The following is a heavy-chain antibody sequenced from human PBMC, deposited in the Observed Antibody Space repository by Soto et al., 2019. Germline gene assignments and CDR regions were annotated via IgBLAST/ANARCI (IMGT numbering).Heavy chain of an antibody. Sequence: GGSLRLSCTGSGFTFTNAWMSWVRQAPGKGLEWVGRIKSKTDGGTTDYAAPVKGRFTISRDDSKNTLYLQMNSLETEDTAVYYCTTGSYSDNGNSSLSLLVWGDGTRVNVSA. CDR2: IKSKTDGGTT. V-gene: IGHV3-15*01. D-gene: IGHD3-22*01. CDR3: TTGSYSDNGNSSLSLLV. CDR1: GFTFTNAW. J-gene: IGHJ4*01.